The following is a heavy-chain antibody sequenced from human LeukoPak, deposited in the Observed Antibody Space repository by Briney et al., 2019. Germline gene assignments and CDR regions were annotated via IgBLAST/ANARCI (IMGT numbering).Heavy chain of an antibody. Sequence: GGSLRLSCAASGFTFSSYGMHWVRQAPGKGLEWVAVIWYDGSNKYYADSVKGRFTISRDNSKNTLYLQMNSLRAEDTAVYYCARDLRYFDWLLGGPFDYWGQGTLVTASS. D-gene: IGHD3-9*01. V-gene: IGHV3-33*01. CDR3: ARDLRYFDWLLGGPFDY. CDR2: IWYDGSNK. J-gene: IGHJ4*02. CDR1: GFTFSSYG.